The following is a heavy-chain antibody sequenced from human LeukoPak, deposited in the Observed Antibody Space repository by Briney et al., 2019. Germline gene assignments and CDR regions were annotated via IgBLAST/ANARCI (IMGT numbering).Heavy chain of an antibody. CDR3: ARDPGYYDSSGYYYFDAFDI. CDR2: ISAKNGNT. Sequence: ASVKVSCKASGYTFTSYGISWVRQALGQGLEWMGRISAKNGNTKYAQKFQGRVTMTTDTSTTTAYMELRSLTSDDTAVYYCARDPGYYDSSGYYYFDAFDIWGQGTMVTVSS. CDR1: GYTFTSYG. D-gene: IGHD3-22*01. J-gene: IGHJ3*02. V-gene: IGHV1-18*01.